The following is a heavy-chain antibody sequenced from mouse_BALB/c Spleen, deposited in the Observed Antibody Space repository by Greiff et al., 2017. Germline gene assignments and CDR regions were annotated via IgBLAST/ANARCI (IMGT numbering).Heavy chain of an antibody. CDR2: IRNKANGYTT. CDR1: GFTFTDYY. J-gene: IGHJ3*01. CDR3: ARDHGKGGPWFAY. V-gene: IGHV7-3*02. Sequence: EVHLVESGGGLVQPGGSLRLSCATSGFTFTDYYMSWVRQPPGKALEWLGFIRNKANGYTTEYSASVKGRFTISRDNSQSILYLQMNTLRAEDSATYYCARDHGKGGPWFAYWGQGTLVTVSA. D-gene: IGHD2-1*01.